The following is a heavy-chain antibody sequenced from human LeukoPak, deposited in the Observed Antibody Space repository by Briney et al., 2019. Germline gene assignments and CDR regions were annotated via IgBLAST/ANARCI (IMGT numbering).Heavy chain of an antibody. J-gene: IGHJ4*02. CDR1: GDSVSSNSAA. CDR2: TCYRSKWYY. D-gene: IGHD1-1*01. CDR3: TTWRFDW. Sequence: SQTLSLTCAISGDSVSSNSAAWTWIRQSPSRGLEWLGRTCYRSKWYYEYAVSVKSRITVNPDTSKNQFSLQLRSVTPEDTAVYYCTTWRFDWWGQGTLVTVSS. V-gene: IGHV6-1*01.